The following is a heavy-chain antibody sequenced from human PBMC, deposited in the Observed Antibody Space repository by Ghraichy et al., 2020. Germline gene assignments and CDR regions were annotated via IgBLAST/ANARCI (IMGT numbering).Heavy chain of an antibody. D-gene: IGHD3-10*02. V-gene: IGHV3-33*01. CDR3: ARLADVLPDY. CDR2: IWHDGGNK. Sequence: GESLNISCTASGFTFSTYGMHWVRQAPGKGLEWVAVIWHDGGNKYYADSVKGRFTVSRDNSKNMLYLQMNSLRAEDTAVYYCARLADVLPDYWGQGTLVTVSS. J-gene: IGHJ4*02. CDR1: GFTFSTYG.